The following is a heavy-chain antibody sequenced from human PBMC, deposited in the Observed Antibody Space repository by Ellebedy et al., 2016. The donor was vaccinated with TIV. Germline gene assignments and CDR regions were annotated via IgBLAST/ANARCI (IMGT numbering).Heavy chain of an antibody. D-gene: IGHD6-13*01. CDR2: INTSGGTT. CDR1: GYTFTTAG. Sequence: ASVKVSCXASGYTFTTAGITWVRQAPGQGLEWMGIINTSGGTTSYAEKFQGRVTMTRDTSTSTVYMELSSLRSEDTAVYYCARGVAAAPGKDWFNPWGQGTLVTVSS. CDR3: ARGVAAAPGKDWFNP. J-gene: IGHJ5*02. V-gene: IGHV1-46*01.